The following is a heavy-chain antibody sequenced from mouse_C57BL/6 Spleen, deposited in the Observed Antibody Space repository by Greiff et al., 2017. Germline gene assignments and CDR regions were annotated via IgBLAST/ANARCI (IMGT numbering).Heavy chain of an antibody. CDR1: GFTFSSYT. Sequence: EVHLVESGGGLVKPGGSLKLSCAASGFTFSSYTMSWVRQTPEKRLEWVATISGGGGNTYYPDSVKGRFTISRDNAKNTLYLQMSSLRSEDTALYYCARHRDYDGPMDYWGQGTSVTVSS. D-gene: IGHD2-4*01. J-gene: IGHJ4*01. CDR3: ARHRDYDGPMDY. V-gene: IGHV5-9*01. CDR2: ISGGGGNT.